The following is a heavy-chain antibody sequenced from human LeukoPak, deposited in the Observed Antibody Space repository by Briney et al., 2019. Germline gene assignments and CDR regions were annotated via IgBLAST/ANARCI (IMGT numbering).Heavy chain of an antibody. J-gene: IGHJ4*02. V-gene: IGHV1-3*01. CDR1: GYTFTSYA. Sequence: ASVKVSCKASGYTFTSYAMHWVRQAPGQRLEWMGWINAGNGNTKYSQKFQGRVTITRDTSASTAYMELSSLRSEDTAVYYCTRTQYYGSGSYPFDYWGQGTLVTASS. CDR3: TRTQYYGSGSYPFDY. CDR2: INAGNGNT. D-gene: IGHD3-10*01.